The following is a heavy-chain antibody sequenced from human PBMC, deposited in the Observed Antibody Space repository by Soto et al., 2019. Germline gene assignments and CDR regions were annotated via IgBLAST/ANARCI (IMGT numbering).Heavy chain of an antibody. Sequence: GGSLRLSCAASGFTFSSYAMSWVRQAPGKGLEWVSAISGSGGSTYYADSVKGRFTISRDNSKNTLYLQMNSLRAEDTAVYYCAKTPELPAAQEIYYYYYGMDVWGQGTTVTVSS. CDR1: GFTFSSYA. CDR2: ISGSGGST. D-gene: IGHD2-2*01. J-gene: IGHJ6*02. CDR3: AKTPELPAAQEIYYYYYGMDV. V-gene: IGHV3-23*01.